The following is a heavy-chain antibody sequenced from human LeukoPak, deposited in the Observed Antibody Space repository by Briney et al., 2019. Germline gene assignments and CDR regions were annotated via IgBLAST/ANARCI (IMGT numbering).Heavy chain of an antibody. CDR2: IYYSGST. D-gene: IGHD3-3*01. CDR1: GGSISSYY. V-gene: IGHV4-59*01. CDR3: ARGTGYDFWSGYYIYYNWFDP. Sequence: SETLSLTCTVSGGSISSYYWSWIRQPPGKGLEWIGYIYYSGSTNYNPSLKSRVTISVDTSKNQFSLKLSSVTAADTAVYYCARGTGYDFWSGYYIYYNWFDPWGQGTLVTVPS. J-gene: IGHJ5*02.